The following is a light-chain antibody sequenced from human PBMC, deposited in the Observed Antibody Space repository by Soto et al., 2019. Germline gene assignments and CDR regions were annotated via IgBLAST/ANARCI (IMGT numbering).Light chain of an antibody. J-gene: IGLJ3*02. Sequence: QSALTQPPSASGSPGQSVTISCTGTSSDVGAYNYVCWYQQHPGTAPKLIISEVTKRPSGVPDRFSGSKSGNTASLTVTGLQGEDEADYYCSSYAGSNNPWVFGGGTKLTVL. CDR3: SSYAGSNNPWV. CDR1: SSDVGAYNY. V-gene: IGLV2-8*01. CDR2: EVT.